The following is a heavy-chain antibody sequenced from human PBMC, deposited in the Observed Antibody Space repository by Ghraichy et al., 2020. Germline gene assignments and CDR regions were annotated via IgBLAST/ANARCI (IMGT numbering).Heavy chain of an antibody. CDR1: GFTFSSYG. CDR3: ARGGASLGMDV. J-gene: IGHJ6*02. Sequence: GGSLRLSCAASGFTFSSYGLHWVRQAPGKGLEWVAVIWYDGTNKYYAESVRGRFTISRDNSRNTLDLQLNSLRAEDTAVYFCARGGASLGMDVWGQGTTVTVSS. CDR2: IWYDGTNK. V-gene: IGHV3-33*01.